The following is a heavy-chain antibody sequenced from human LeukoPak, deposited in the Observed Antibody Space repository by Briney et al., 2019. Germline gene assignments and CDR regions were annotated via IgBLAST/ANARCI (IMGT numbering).Heavy chain of an antibody. J-gene: IGHJ3*02. CDR1: GFTFDDYA. D-gene: IGHD3-22*01. Sequence: PGGSLRLSCAASGFTFDDYAMHWVRQAPGKGLEWVSGISWNSGSIGYADSVKGRFTISRDNAKNSLYLQMNSLGAEDMALYYCAKAEYYYDSSGYPLGAFDIWGQGTMVTVSS. V-gene: IGHV3-9*03. CDR3: AKAEYYYDSSGYPLGAFDI. CDR2: ISWNSGSI.